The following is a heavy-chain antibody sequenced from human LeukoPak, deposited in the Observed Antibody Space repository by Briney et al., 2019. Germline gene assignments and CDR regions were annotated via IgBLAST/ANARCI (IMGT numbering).Heavy chain of an antibody. CDR1: GGSFSGYY. Sequence: KPSETLSLTCAVYGGSFSGYYWSWIRQPPGKGLEWIGEINHSGSTNYNPSLKSRVTISVDTSKNQFSLKLSSVTAADTAVYHCARSCSTSCPYYFDYWGQGTLVTVSS. J-gene: IGHJ4*02. D-gene: IGHD2-2*01. V-gene: IGHV4-34*01. CDR2: INHSGST. CDR3: ARSCSTSCPYYFDY.